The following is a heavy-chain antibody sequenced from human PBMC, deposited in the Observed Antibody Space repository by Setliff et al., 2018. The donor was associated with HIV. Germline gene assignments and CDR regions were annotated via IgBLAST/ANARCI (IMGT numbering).Heavy chain of an antibody. CDR1: GGSFTSRSYY. CDR2: IFYSGIT. CDR3: ARSKTFYDFWGGYYTHGAFKI. Sequence: PSETLSLTCTVSGGSFTSRSYYWGWIRQPPGKGLEWIGSIFYSGITYYNPPLKSRATISVDTSKNQFSLNLTSVTAADTAVYYCARSKTFYDFWGGYYTHGAFKIWGLGTMVTVSS. V-gene: IGHV4-39*01. D-gene: IGHD3-3*01. J-gene: IGHJ3*02.